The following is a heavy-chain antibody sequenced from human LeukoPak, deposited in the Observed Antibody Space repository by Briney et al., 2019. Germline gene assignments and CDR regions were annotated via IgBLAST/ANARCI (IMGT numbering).Heavy chain of an antibody. J-gene: IGHJ3*02. CDR1: GGSFSGYV. D-gene: IGHD3-22*01. Sequence: SETLSLTCGVYGGSFSGYVWSWIPQTAGKGLQWIGEINHSGSTTYNPSLKSQVTISLDTSRNQFSLKLTSVTAADTAVYYCAKTPVVTLSAFDIWGQGTLVTVSS. CDR2: INHSGST. V-gene: IGHV4-34*01. CDR3: AKTPVVTLSAFDI.